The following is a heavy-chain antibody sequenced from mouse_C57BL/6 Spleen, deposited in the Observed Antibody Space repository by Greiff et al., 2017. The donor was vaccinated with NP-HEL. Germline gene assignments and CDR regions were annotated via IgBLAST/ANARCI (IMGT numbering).Heavy chain of an antibody. V-gene: IGHV3-1*01. Sequence: VQLKESGPGMVKPSQSLSLTCTVTGYSITSGYDWHWIRHFPGNKLEWMGYISYSGSTNYNPSLKSRISITHDTSKNHFFLKLNSVTTEDTATYYCARDYGNSLFAYWGQGTLVTVSA. CDR3: ARDYGNSLFAY. CDR1: GYSITSGYD. D-gene: IGHD2-1*01. J-gene: IGHJ3*01. CDR2: ISYSGST.